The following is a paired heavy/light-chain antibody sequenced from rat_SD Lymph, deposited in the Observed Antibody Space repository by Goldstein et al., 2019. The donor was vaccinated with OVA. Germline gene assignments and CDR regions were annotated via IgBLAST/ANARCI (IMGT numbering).Heavy chain of an antibody. CDR3: AKSPFGTAISTGYFDY. Sequence: EVQLVESGEGLVQPGSSMKLSCVASGFTFSSFAMTWIRQAPKKGLEWIALIYYDSSSKYYADSVKGRFTISRDNSKNTLYLEMNSLRSEDTAMYYCAKSPFGTAISTGYFDYWGQGVMVTVSS. CDR1: GFTFSSFA. D-gene: IGHD1-2*01. CDR2: IYYDSSSK. V-gene: IGHV5-54*01. J-gene: IGHJ2*01.
Light chain of an antibody. V-gene: IGKV22S9*01. CDR2: NTN. J-gene: IGKJ5*01. CDR3: QKYYSGLT. Sequence: DIQITQSPSLLSASVGDRVTLSCKTSQYIYNNLAWYQQKLGEVPKLLIYNTNSLQTGIPSRFSGSGSGTDYTLAISSLQPEDVATYFCQKYYSGLTFGSGTKLEIK. CDR1: QYIYNN.